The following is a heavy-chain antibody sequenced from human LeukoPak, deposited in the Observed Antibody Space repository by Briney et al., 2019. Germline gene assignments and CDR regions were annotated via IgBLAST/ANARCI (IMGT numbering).Heavy chain of an antibody. CDR1: GFTFSSYG. Sequence: GGSLRLSCAASGFTFSSYGLHWVRQAPGKGLEWVAVIWYDGSNKYYADSVKGRFIISRDNSKNTLYLQMNGLRAEDTAVYYCARASDSVLGYFDYWGQGTLVTVSS. CDR3: ARASDSVLGYFDY. D-gene: IGHD7-27*01. J-gene: IGHJ4*02. V-gene: IGHV3-33*01. CDR2: IWYDGSNK.